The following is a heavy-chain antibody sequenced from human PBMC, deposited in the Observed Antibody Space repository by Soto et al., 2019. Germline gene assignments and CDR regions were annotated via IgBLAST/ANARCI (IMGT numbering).Heavy chain of an antibody. CDR2: ISSSSSTI. Sequence: GGSLRLSCAASGFTFSSYSMNWVRQAPGKGLEWVSYISSSSSTIYYADSVKGRFTISRDNAKNSLYLQMNSLRAEDTAVYYCARESGMTTVTIDAFDIWGQGTMVTVSS. CDR3: ARESGMTTVTIDAFDI. V-gene: IGHV3-48*01. CDR1: GFTFSSYS. J-gene: IGHJ3*02. D-gene: IGHD4-17*01.